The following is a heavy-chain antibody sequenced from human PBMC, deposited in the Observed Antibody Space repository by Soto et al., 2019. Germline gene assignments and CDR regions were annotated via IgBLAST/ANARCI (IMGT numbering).Heavy chain of an antibody. D-gene: IGHD6-13*01. CDR1: GGSVSSYY. CDR2: IYYSWST. CDR3: ASSGPSSTAAQPPLYYYYGMDV. J-gene: IGHJ6*02. Sequence: SETLSLTCTVSGGSVSSYYWSWIRQPPGKGLEWIGYIYYSWSTNYNPSLKSRVTISVDTSKNQFSLKLSSVTAADTAVYYCASSGPSSTAAQPPLYYYYGMDVWGQGTTVTVS. V-gene: IGHV4-59*02.